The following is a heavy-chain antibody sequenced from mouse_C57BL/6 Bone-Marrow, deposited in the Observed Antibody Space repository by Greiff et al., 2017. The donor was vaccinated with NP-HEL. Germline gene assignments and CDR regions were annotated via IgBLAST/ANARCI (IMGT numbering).Heavy chain of an antibody. CDR1: GYTFTSYW. D-gene: IGHD2-4*01. Sequence: LVESGAELVKPGASVNLSCKASGYTFTSYWMHWVKQRPGRGLEWIGRIDPNSGGTKYNEKFKSKATLTVDKPSSTAYMQLSSLTSEDSAVYYCAIYYDYQYYFDYWGQGTTLTVSS. CDR2: IDPNSGGT. J-gene: IGHJ2*01. CDR3: AIYYDYQYYFDY. V-gene: IGHV1-72*01.